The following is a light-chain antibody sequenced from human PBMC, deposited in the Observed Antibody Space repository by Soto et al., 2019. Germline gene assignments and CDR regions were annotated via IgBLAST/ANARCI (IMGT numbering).Light chain of an antibody. CDR3: SSYTAGGTI. CDR1: SGDVGGYYY. CDR2: EVS. J-gene: IGLJ1*01. Sequence: QSALTPPASVSGSPGQSITIPCTGTSGDVGGYYYVSWYQQLPGKAPKLMISEVSNRPSGVSNRFSGSKSGNTASLTISGLQAEDEADYYCSSYTAGGTIFGTGTKVTVL. V-gene: IGLV2-14*01.